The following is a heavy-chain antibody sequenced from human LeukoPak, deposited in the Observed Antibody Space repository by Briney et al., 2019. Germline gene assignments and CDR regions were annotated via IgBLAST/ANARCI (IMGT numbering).Heavy chain of an antibody. V-gene: IGHV4-34*01. CDR2: INHSGST. CDR3: ARGSVSGQYYGSGSYYAR. J-gene: IGHJ4*02. D-gene: IGHD3-10*01. CDR1: GGSISSYY. Sequence: SETLSLTCTVSGGSISSYYWTWIRQPPGKGLEWIGEINHSGSTNYNPSLKSRVTISVDTSKNQFSLKLRSVTAADTAVYYCARGSVSGQYYGSGSYYARWGQGTLVTVSS.